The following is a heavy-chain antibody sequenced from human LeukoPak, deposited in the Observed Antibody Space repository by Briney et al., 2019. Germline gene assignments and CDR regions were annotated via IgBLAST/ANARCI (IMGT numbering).Heavy chain of an antibody. CDR3: ARHGNDCFDN. D-gene: IGHD5-24*01. CDR1: GFMFSRSW. J-gene: IGHJ4*02. CDR2: IKTDGSEK. V-gene: IGHV3-7*05. Sequence: GGSLRLSCAASGFMFSRSWMSWVRQAPGRGLEWVASIKTDGSEKYYVDSVKGRFTISRDNANKSLYLQMSSLRVEDTAVYYCARHGNDCFDNWGQGTLVTVSS.